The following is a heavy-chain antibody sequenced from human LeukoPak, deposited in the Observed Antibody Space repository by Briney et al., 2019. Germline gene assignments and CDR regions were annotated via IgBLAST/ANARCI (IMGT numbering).Heavy chain of an antibody. V-gene: IGHV3-23*01. CDR1: GFTFTSYA. J-gene: IGHJ4*02. Sequence: GGSLRLSCATSGFTFTSYAMNWVRQAPGKGLEWVSAISASGGTTYYADSVKGRFTISRDNSNNTLYLQMNSLRAEDTAVYYCARDPSSSYDFWSGLVDYWGQGTLVTVSS. CDR3: ARDPSSSYDFWSGLVDY. D-gene: IGHD3-3*01. CDR2: ISASGGTT.